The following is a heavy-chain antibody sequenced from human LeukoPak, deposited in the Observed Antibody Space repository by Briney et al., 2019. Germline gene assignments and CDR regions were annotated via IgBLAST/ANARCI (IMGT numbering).Heavy chain of an antibody. J-gene: IGHJ4*02. CDR2: FTNNAGTT. Sequence: PGGSLDFPWEAPGLNFGTNAMTWARRAPGKGLEWVSAFTNNAGTTHYADSVKGRFTISRDNARNTVHLQMNSLRVEDTAVYYCAKDLEPSTIPELCHGCWGQGSLVTVSS. CDR1: GLNFGTNA. V-gene: IGHV3-23*01. D-gene: IGHD2-2*02. CDR3: AKDLEPSTIPELCHGC.